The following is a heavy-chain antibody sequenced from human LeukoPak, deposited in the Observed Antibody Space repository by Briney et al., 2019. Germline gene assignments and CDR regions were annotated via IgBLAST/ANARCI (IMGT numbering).Heavy chain of an antibody. CDR3: ASSRLRYFNWFDP. Sequence: SETLSLTCTVSGGSISSGSYYWSWIRQPAGKGLEWIGLIYTSGSTNYNPSLKSRVTISVDTSKNQFSLKLSSVTAADTAVYYCASSRLRYFNWFDPWGQGTLVTVSS. J-gene: IGHJ5*02. V-gene: IGHV4-61*02. CDR1: GGSISSGSYY. D-gene: IGHD3-9*01. CDR2: IYTSGST.